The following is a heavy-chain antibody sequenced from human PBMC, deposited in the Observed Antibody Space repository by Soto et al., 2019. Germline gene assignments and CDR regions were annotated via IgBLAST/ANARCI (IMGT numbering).Heavy chain of an antibody. CDR1: GGTFSSYT. D-gene: IGHD2-21*01. CDR2: IIPILGIA. V-gene: IGHV1-69*02. J-gene: IGHJ4*02. CDR3: ARREIATINVDY. Sequence: QVQLVQSGAEVKKPGSSVKVSCKASGGTFSSYTISWVRQAPGQGLEWMGRIIPILGIANYAQKFQGRVTITADKSTSTAYMELSSLISEDTAVYYCARREIATINVDYWGQGTLVTVSS.